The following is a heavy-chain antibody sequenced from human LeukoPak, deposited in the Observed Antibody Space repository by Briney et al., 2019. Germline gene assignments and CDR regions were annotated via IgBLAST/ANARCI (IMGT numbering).Heavy chain of an antibody. CDR3: ARGGYYYDSSGYYPFDY. CDR1: VGTFINYA. V-gene: IGHV1-69*13. Sequence: ASVTVSFMSSVGTFINYAISWVRQAGGQGLEWMGGIIPMFCTANYAQKFQGRVTIIAEGPSSTAYIVLNRLTSGGTDVYYCARGGYYYDSSGYYPFDYWGQGTLVTVSS. J-gene: IGHJ4*02. D-gene: IGHD3-22*01. CDR2: IIPMFCTA.